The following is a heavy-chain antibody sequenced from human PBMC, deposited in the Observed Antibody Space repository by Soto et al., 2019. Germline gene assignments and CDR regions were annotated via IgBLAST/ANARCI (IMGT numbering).Heavy chain of an antibody. CDR2: IHDRGIT. Sequence: QLRLQESGPGLVKPLETLSLTCIVSGGSISRGFSYWGWIRQPPGKGLEWIGSIHDRGITYYNLSLKNRVTMSIDTSTNRFSLRLSSVTAADTAVFYCARHSGDGYTPSDSWGQGTLVTVSS. V-gene: IGHV4-39*01. J-gene: IGHJ4*02. CDR1: GGSISRGFSY. CDR3: ARHSGDGYTPSDS. D-gene: IGHD5-12*01.